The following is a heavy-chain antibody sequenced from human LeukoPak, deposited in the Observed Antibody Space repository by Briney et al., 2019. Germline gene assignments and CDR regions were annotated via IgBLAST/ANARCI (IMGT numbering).Heavy chain of an antibody. J-gene: IGHJ4*01. CDR2: IGISSGNT. D-gene: IGHD5-12*01. Sequence: GGSLRLPCAASGFNFIDYSMNWVRQAPGKGLEWISYIGISSGNTKYAESVKGRFTISRDKARNSLYLQMNSLRVEDTAVYYCARDHRYAFDNWGHGTLVTVSS. CDR1: GFNFIDYS. V-gene: IGHV3-48*01. CDR3: ARDHRYAFDN.